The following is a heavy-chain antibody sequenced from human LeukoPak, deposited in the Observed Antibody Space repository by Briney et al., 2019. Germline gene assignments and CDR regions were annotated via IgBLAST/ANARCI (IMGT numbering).Heavy chain of an antibody. D-gene: IGHD6-13*01. J-gene: IGHJ4*02. Sequence: GGSLRLSCAASGFTFSSYAMSWVRQAPGKGLEWVSAISGSGGSTYYADSVKGRFTISRDNSKNTLYLQMNSLRAEDTAVYYWAKSPGYSSSCYFLIAYWGQGTLVTVSS. CDR1: GFTFSSYA. CDR2: ISGSGGST. CDR3: AKSPGYSSSCYFLIAY. V-gene: IGHV3-23*01.